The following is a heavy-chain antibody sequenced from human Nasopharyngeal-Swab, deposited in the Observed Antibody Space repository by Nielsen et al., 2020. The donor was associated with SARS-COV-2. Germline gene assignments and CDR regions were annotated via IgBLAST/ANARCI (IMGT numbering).Heavy chain of an antibody. J-gene: IGHJ4*02. CDR1: GGSISSSSYY. Sequence: SETLSLTCTVSGGSISSSSYYWGWIRQPPGKGLEWIGRIYYSGSTYCNPSLESRVTISVDTSKNQFSLKLSSVTAADTAVYYCARLLGDGYNFVDYWGQGTLVIVSS. CDR2: IYYSGST. CDR3: ARLLGDGYNFVDY. D-gene: IGHD5-24*01. V-gene: IGHV4-39*01.